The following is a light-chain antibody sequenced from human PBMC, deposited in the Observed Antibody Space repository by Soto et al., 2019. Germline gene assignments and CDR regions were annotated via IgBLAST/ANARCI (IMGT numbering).Light chain of an antibody. V-gene: IGKV1-5*01. CDR3: QQYNSYPLT. CDR1: QSISTS. CDR2: DAS. Sequence: DIKMTQSPSTLSASVGDRVTITCRASQSISTSLAWYQQKPGKAPKFLIYDASSLQSGVPSRFSGSGSGTEFTLTISSLQPDDFATYYCQQYNSYPLTFGGGTKVDIK. J-gene: IGKJ4*01.